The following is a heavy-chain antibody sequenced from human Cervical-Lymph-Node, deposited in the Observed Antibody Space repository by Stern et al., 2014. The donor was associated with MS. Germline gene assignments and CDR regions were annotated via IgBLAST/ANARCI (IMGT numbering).Heavy chain of an antibody. V-gene: IGHV1-69*01. D-gene: IGHD3-22*01. CDR3: ARDRSLGVTPFFDI. CDR2: IISTLGTT. CDR1: GGTFRHYG. J-gene: IGHJ4*02. Sequence: VQLVESGAEVKKPGSSVKVSCKASGGTFRHYGIAWVRQASGQGLEWMGGIISTLGTTTYAQKFQGRVTITADDFSTTVYMEVSSLRSEDTAVYYCARDRSLGVTPFFDIWGQGTLVTVSS.